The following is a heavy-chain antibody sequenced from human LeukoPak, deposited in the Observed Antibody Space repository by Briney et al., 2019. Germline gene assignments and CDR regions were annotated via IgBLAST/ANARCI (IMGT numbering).Heavy chain of an antibody. CDR2: INQDGSAE. Sequence: GGSLRLSCAASGFTFSTYSMSWVRQAPGKGLDWVASINQDGSAEYYVDSVRGRFTIFRDSAKNSLYLQVNSLRVDDTAVYYCVRLFGGVTTFDYWGQGTLVTASS. V-gene: IGHV3-7*01. CDR3: VRLFGGVTTFDY. J-gene: IGHJ4*02. D-gene: IGHD4-17*01. CDR1: GFTFSTYS.